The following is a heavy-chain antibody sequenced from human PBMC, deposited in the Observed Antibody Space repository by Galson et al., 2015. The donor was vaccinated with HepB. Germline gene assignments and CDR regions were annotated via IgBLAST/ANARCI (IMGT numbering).Heavy chain of an antibody. V-gene: IGHV3-30-3*01. J-gene: IGHJ6*03. Sequence: SLRLSCAASGFTFSSYAMHWVRQAPGKGLEWVAVISYDGSNKYYADSVKGRFTISRDNSKNTLYLQMNSLRAEDTAVYYCARGAGRTYYDFWSHYMDVWGKGTTVTVSS. CDR3: ARGAGRTYYDFWSHYMDV. CDR2: ISYDGSNK. D-gene: IGHD3-3*01. CDR1: GFTFSSYA.